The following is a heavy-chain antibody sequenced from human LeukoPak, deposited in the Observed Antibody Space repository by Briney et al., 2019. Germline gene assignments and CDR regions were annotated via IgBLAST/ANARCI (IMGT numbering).Heavy chain of an antibody. Sequence: SETLSLTCTVSGGSISSYYWSWIRQPPGKGLEWIGEINHSGSTNYNPSLKSRVTISVDTSKNQFSLKLSSVTAADTAVYYCARGRCSSTSCYRGLGYFDYWGQGTLVTVSS. V-gene: IGHV4-34*01. D-gene: IGHD2-2*02. CDR1: GGSISSYY. CDR3: ARGRCSSTSCYRGLGYFDY. CDR2: INHSGST. J-gene: IGHJ4*02.